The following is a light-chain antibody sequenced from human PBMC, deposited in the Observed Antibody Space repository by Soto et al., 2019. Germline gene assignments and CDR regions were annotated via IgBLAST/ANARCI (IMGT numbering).Light chain of an antibody. CDR1: RSLTTN. J-gene: IGKJ5*01. V-gene: IGKV3-15*01. Sequence: EVVMTQSPGTLSVSPGGRATLSCRASRSLTTNLAWYQKKPGQAPRLLIHDASTRATGIPARFSGSGSGTEFTPTISSLQSEDFAVYYCQKYDDWPLTFGQGTRLETK. CDR2: DAS. CDR3: QKYDDWPLT.